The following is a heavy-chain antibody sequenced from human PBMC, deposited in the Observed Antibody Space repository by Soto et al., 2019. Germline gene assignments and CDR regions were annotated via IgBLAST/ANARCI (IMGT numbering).Heavy chain of an antibody. CDR2: INGGTGQT. J-gene: IGHJ6*02. Sequence: QVQVVQSGAEVKKPGASVKISCKASGYTFSTHAMHWVRQAPGQSLEWMGWINGGTGQTKHSHRFQDRVTITRDTSASTAYMERSSMRSEDTAVYYWARGKGMEENYYYGLDIWGQGTTVTVSS. CDR1: GYTFSTHA. V-gene: IGHV1-3*01. CDR3: ARGKGMEENYYYGLDI. D-gene: IGHD1-1*01.